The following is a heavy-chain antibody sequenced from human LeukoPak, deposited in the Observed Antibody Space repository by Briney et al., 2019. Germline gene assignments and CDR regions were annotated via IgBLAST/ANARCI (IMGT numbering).Heavy chain of an antibody. CDR1: GFTFSSYA. CDR3: AKDDYGVLVY. D-gene: IGHD4-17*01. CDR2: ISGSGGST. J-gene: IGHJ4*02. Sequence: GESLRLSCAASGFTFSSYAMSWVRQAPGKGLEWVSAISGSGGSTYYADSVKGRFTISRDNSKNTLYLQMNGLRAEDTAVYYCAKDDYGVLVYWGQGTLVTVSS. V-gene: IGHV3-23*01.